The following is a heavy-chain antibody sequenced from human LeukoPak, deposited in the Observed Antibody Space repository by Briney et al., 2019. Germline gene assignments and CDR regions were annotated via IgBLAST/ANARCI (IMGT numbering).Heavy chain of an antibody. Sequence: GGSLRLSCAASGFTFSSYAMHWVRQAPGKGLEWVAVISYDGSNKYYADSVKGRFTISRDNAKNSLYLQMNSLRAEDTAVYYCARVGVVVPAATVYYYYGMDVWGQGTTVTVSS. CDR1: GFTFSSYA. V-gene: IGHV3-30-3*01. CDR3: ARVGVVVPAATVYYYYGMDV. D-gene: IGHD2-2*01. J-gene: IGHJ6*02. CDR2: ISYDGSNK.